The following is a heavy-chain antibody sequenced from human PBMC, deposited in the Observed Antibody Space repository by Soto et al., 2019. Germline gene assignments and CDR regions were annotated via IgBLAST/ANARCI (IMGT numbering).Heavy chain of an antibody. Sequence: GGSLRLSCAASGVTFRSYAMSWVRQAPGKGLEWVSAISGSGGSTYYADSVKGRFTISRDNSKNTLYLQMNSLRAEDTAVYYCARRSSGWYFDYWGQGTLVTVSP. CDR3: ARRSSGWYFDY. CDR2: ISGSGGST. CDR1: GVTFRSYA. V-gene: IGHV3-23*01. J-gene: IGHJ4*02. D-gene: IGHD6-19*01.